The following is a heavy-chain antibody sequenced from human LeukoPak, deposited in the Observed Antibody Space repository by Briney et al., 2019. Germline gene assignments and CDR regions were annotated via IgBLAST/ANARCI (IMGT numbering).Heavy chain of an antibody. V-gene: IGHV3-30-3*01. CDR3: ARGGGMVRGVISPLPY. CDR1: GFTFSSYA. J-gene: IGHJ4*02. D-gene: IGHD3-10*01. CDR2: ISYDGSNK. Sequence: PGGSLRLSCAASGFTFSSYAMSWVRQAPGKGLEWVAVISYDGSNKYYADSVKGRFTISRDNSKNTLYLQMNSLRAEDTAVYYCARGGGMVRGVISPLPYWGQGTLVTVSS.